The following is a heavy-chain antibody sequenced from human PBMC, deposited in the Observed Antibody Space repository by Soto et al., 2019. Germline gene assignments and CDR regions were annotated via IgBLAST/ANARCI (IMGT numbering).Heavy chain of an antibody. D-gene: IGHD3-10*01. CDR1: GGSISSGGYY. J-gene: IGHJ6*02. V-gene: IGHV4-31*03. CDR2: IYYSGST. CDR3: ARDIPHYGSGSYGMDV. Sequence: QVQLQESGPGLVKPSQTLSLTCTVSGGSISSGGYYWSWIRQHPGKGLEWIGYIYYSGSTYYNPSLKSRVTISVDTSKNQFSLKLSSVTAADTAVYYCARDIPHYGSGSYGMDVWGQGTTVTVSS.